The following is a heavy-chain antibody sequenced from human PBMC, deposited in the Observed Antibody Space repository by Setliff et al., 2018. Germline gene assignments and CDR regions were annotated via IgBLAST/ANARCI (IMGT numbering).Heavy chain of an antibody. V-gene: IGHV4-4*02. J-gene: IGHJ4*02. CDR1: GDSISSGNW. CDR2: INHSGNT. D-gene: IGHD3-10*01. Sequence: SETLSLTCAVSGDSISSGNWWSWVRQPPEKGLEWIGEINHSGNTNYNPSLKSRVTISVDKSTNQFSLKLNSVTAADTAVYYCARHATYYYGSGNLPFDSWGQGTLVTVSS. CDR3: ARHATYYYGSGNLPFDS.